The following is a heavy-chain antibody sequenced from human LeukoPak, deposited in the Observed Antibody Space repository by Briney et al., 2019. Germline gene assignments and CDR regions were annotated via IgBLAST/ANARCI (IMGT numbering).Heavy chain of an antibody. Sequence: GGSLRLSCAASGFTFDDYAMHWVRPAPGKGLEWVSGISWNSGSIGYADSVKGRFTISRDNAKNSLYLQMNSLRAEDTALYYCAKDMGHMGARYFDYWGQGTLVTVSS. CDR2: ISWNSGSI. CDR3: AKDMGHMGARYFDY. CDR1: GFTFDDYA. V-gene: IGHV3-9*01. J-gene: IGHJ4*02. D-gene: IGHD3-9*01.